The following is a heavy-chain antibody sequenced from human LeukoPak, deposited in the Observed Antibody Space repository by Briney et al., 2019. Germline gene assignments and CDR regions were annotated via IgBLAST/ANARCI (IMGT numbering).Heavy chain of an antibody. CDR2: MNPNSGNT. CDR3: ARELGSHYDFWSGYYTGYYFDY. J-gene: IGHJ4*02. D-gene: IGHD3-3*01. V-gene: IGHV1-8*01. Sequence: GASVKVSCKASGYTFTSYDINWVRQATGQGLEWMGWMNPNSGNTGYAQKFQGRVTMTRNTSISTAYMELRSLRSDDTAVYYCARELGSHYDFWSGYYTGYYFDYWGQGTLVTVSS. CDR1: GYTFTSYD.